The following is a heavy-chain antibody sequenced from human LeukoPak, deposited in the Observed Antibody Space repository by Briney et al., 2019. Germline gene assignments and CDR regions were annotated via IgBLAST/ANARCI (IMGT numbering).Heavy chain of an antibody. CDR1: GGSISSGDYY. J-gene: IGHJ4*02. CDR2: IYYSGST. D-gene: IGHD3-3*01. Sequence: SETLSLTCTVSGGSISSGDYYWSWIRQPPGKGLEWIGYIYYSGSTYYNPSLKSRVTISVDTSKNQFSLKLSSVTAADTAVYYCARTHYDFWSGYSDYWGQGTLVTVSS. V-gene: IGHV4-30-4*08. CDR3: ARTHYDFWSGYSDY.